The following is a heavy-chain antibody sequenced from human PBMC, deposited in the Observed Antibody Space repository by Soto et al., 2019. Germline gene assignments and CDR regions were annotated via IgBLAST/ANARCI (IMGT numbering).Heavy chain of an antibody. Sequence: SGTLSLTCTVSGGSISSGDYYWNWIRQHPGKGLEWIGYIYYSGSTYYNPSLQSRVTISVDTSKNQFSLKLSSVTAADTAVYYCAREWRYYYDSSGFNWFDPWGQGTLVT. CDR3: AREWRYYYDSSGFNWFDP. V-gene: IGHV4-31*03. CDR1: GGSISSGDYY. J-gene: IGHJ5*02. CDR2: IYYSGST. D-gene: IGHD3-22*01.